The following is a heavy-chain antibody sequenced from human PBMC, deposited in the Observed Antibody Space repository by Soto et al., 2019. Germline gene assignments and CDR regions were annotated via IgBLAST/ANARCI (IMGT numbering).Heavy chain of an antibody. Sequence: EVQLVESGGGLVQPGRSLRLSCAASGFSFDNYAMHWVRQAPGKGLEWVSSISWNSGNTDYAVSVKGRFIISRDRAKNSLYLQMNSLRDEDTALYYCASSPKYCNSTNCRAYFAYWGQGTLVTVTS. D-gene: IGHD2-2*01. CDR1: GFSFDNYA. J-gene: IGHJ4*02. V-gene: IGHV3-9*01. CDR3: ASSPKYCNSTNCRAYFAY. CDR2: ISWNSGNT.